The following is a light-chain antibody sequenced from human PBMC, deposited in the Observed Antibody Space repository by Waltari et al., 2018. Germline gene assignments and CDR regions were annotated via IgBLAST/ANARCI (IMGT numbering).Light chain of an antibody. CDR1: SSNIGSNY. V-gene: IGLV1-47*01. Sequence: QSVLTQPPSASGTPGPRVTISCSGSSSNIGSNYVYWYQQLPGTAPKLLIYRNNPRPSGSPDRCSGSNSGTSASLAISGLRSEDEADYYCAAWDDSLSGWVFGGGTKLTVL. CDR2: RNN. CDR3: AAWDDSLSGWV. J-gene: IGLJ3*02.